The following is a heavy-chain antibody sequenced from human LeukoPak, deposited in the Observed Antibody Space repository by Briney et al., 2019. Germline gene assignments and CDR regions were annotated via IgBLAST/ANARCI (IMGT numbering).Heavy chain of an antibody. Sequence: ASVKVSCKVSGYTLTELSMHWVRQAPGQGLEWMGGFDPEDGETIYAQKFQGRVTMTEHTSTDTAYMELSSLRSEDTAVYYCARATVTTFNWFDPWGQGTVVTVSS. CDR3: ARATVTTFNWFDP. CDR2: FDPEDGET. J-gene: IGHJ5*02. V-gene: IGHV1-24*01. CDR1: GYTLTELS. D-gene: IGHD4-17*01.